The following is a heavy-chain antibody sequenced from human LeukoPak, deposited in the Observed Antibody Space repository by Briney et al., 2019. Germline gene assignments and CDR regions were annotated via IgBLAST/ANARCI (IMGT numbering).Heavy chain of an antibody. CDR2: LYYSGST. Sequence: PSETLSLTCTVSGGSISSSAYYWGWIRQPPGKGLEWIGSLYYSGSTYYNPSLKSRVTISVDTSKNQFSLKLSSVTAADTAVYYCARHPIAPAIAARNPWLGTAFDLWGRGTLVTVSS. V-gene: IGHV4-39*01. J-gene: IGHJ2*01. CDR1: GGSISSSAYY. D-gene: IGHD6-6*01. CDR3: ARHPIAPAIAARNPWLGTAFDL.